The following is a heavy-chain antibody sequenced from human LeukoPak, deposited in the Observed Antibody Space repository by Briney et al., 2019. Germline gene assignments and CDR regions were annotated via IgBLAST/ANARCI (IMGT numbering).Heavy chain of an antibody. Sequence: GGSLRLSCAASGFTSSNYNMNWVRQAPGKGLEWVSSISSSSTYISYADSVKGRFTISRGNAKNSLFLQMNSLRAEDTAVYYCARADVMGGQGTLVTVSS. D-gene: IGHD3-16*01. J-gene: IGHJ1*01. CDR2: ISSSSTYI. V-gene: IGHV3-21*01. CDR3: ARADVM. CDR1: GFTSSNYN.